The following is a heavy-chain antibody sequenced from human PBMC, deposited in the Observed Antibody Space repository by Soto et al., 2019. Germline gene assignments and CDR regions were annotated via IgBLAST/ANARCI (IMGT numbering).Heavy chain of an antibody. D-gene: IGHD5-12*01. CDR3: ARESGGATATLDYYYFYMHV. J-gene: IGHJ6*03. V-gene: IGHV1-2*02. Sequence: QVQLVQSGAEVKKPGASVTVSCKASGYRFSDYYLHWVRQAPGKGPEWMGWLNPNSDGTKYAQKFKGRVTMTRDTSVRTAFMELNWLKSDDTAVYYCARESGGATATLDYYYFYMHVWGIGTTVTVSS. CDR1: GYRFSDYY. CDR2: LNPNSDGT.